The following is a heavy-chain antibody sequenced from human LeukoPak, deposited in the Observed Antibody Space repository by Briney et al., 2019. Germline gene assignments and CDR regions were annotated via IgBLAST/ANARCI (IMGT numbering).Heavy chain of an antibody. CDR1: GGSISSYY. Sequence: SETLSLTCTVSGGSISSYYWSCIRQPPGKGLEWSGYIYYSGSTNYNPSLKSRVTISVDTSENQFSLKLSSVTAADTAVYYCARQSDSSTSHFDYWGQGTLVTVSS. J-gene: IGHJ4*02. CDR3: ARQSDSSTSHFDY. V-gene: IGHV4-59*01. D-gene: IGHD2-2*01. CDR2: IYYSGST.